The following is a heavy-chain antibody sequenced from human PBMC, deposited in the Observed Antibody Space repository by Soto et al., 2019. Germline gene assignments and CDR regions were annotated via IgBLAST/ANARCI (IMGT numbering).Heavy chain of an antibody. Sequence: WGSLRLSCAASGFSFVSYALSWVRQAPGKGLEWVSTSSGSDGNTFYADSGKGRLSMSRDSSQSALYLQMNSLRVDDTAMYYCARWSYLDYWGQGTRVTAPQ. D-gene: IGHD3-3*01. CDR2: SSGSDGNT. V-gene: IGHV3-23*01. CDR3: ARWSYLDY. CDR1: GFSFVSYA. J-gene: IGHJ4*02.